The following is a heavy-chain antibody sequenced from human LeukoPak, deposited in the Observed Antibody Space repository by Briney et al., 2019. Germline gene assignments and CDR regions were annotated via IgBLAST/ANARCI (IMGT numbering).Heavy chain of an antibody. V-gene: IGHV3-7*03. J-gene: IGHJ4*02. CDR3: AREYSGSYHFDY. CDR2: IKQDGSER. CDR1: GFTFSSYW. Sequence: GGSLRLSCAASGFTFSSYWMSWVRQTPGKGLEWVANIKQDGSERYYVDSVKGRFTISRDNAKNSLYLQMNSLRAEDTAVYYCAREYSGSYHFDYWGQGTLVTVSS. D-gene: IGHD1-26*01.